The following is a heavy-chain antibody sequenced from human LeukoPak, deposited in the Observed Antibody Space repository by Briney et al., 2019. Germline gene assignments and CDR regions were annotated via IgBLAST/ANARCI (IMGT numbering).Heavy chain of an antibody. J-gene: IGHJ4*02. V-gene: IGHV3-23*01. CDR2: ISGSGGST. CDR1: GFTFSSYA. Sequence: GGSLRLSCAASGFTFSSYAMSWVRQAPGKGLEWVSAISGSGGSTYYADAVKGRFTISRDNSKNTLYLQMNSLRAEDTAVYYCAKVRAIGPRFDYFDYWGQGTLVTVSS. D-gene: IGHD2/OR15-2a*01. CDR3: AKVRAIGPRFDYFDY.